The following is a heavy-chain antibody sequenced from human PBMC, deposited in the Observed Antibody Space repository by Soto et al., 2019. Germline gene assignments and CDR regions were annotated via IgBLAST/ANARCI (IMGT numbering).Heavy chain of an antibody. CDR1: GYTFTSYG. Sequence: ASVKVSCKASGYTFTSYGISWVRQAPGQGLEWMGWISAYNGNTNYAQKLQGRVTMTTDTSTSTAYMELRSLRSDDTAVYYCARDGARIVVVPAASPLDYYYGMDVWGQGTTVTAP. CDR2: ISAYNGNT. D-gene: IGHD2-2*01. V-gene: IGHV1-18*04. J-gene: IGHJ6*02. CDR3: ARDGARIVVVPAASPLDYYYGMDV.